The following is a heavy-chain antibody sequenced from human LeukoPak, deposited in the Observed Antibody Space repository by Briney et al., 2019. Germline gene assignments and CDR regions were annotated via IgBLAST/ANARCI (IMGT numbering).Heavy chain of an antibody. CDR1: GGSISSGGYS. D-gene: IGHD1-26*01. CDR3: ASPGSGSYYYFDY. V-gene: IGHV4-30-2*03. CDR2: IYYSGDT. Sequence: SETLSLTCAVSGGSISSGGYSWSWIRQPPGKGLEWIGSIYYSGDTYYNPSLKSRVTISIDTSKNQFSLRLSSVTAADTAVYYCASPGSGSYYYFDYWVQGTLVSVSS. J-gene: IGHJ4*02.